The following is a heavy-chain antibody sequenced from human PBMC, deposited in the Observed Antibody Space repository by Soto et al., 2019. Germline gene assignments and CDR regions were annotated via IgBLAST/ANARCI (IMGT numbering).Heavy chain of an antibody. J-gene: IGHJ5*02. V-gene: IGHV1-24*01. Sequence: GASVKVSCKVSGYTLTELSMHWVRQAPGKGLEWMGGFDPEDGETIYAQKFQGRVTMTEDTSTDTAYMELSSLRSEDTAVYYCASGYCSSTSCYRGPWFDPWGQGTLVTVSS. CDR2: FDPEDGET. CDR1: GYTLTELS. D-gene: IGHD2-2*02. CDR3: ASGYCSSTSCYRGPWFDP.